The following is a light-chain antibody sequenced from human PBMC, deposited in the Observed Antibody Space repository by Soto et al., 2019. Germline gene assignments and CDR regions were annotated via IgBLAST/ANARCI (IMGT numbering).Light chain of an antibody. CDR3: QQTNSFPLT. CDR1: QGISSW. V-gene: IGKV1D-12*01. Sequence: DIQMTQSPSSVSASVGDGFTVTCRASQGISSWLAWYQQKPGKAPELLMFAASSLQSGVPSRFSGSGSGTEFILTISSVQPEDSATYYCQQTNSFPLTFGGGTKVDNK. CDR2: AAS. J-gene: IGKJ4*01.